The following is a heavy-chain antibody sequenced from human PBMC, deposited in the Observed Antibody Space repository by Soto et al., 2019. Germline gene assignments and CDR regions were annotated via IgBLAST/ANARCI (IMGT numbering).Heavy chain of an antibody. V-gene: IGHV3-7*03. CDR3: ARDHLILPAHDFFYGSDV. D-gene: IGHD2-21*02. J-gene: IGHJ6*02. CDR1: GFTFSMYS. Sequence: PGGSLRLSCEVSGFTFSMYSMSWVRQSPGKXLEWVAKIPQDGVYGHYADSVKGRFIISRDNGKNSLHLQLNNLRAEDTAVYYCARDHLILPAHDFFYGSDVWGRGATVTVSS. CDR2: IPQDGVYG.